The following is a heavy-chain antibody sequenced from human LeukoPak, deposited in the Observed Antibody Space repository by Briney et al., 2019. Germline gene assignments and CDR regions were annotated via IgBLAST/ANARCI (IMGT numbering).Heavy chain of an antibody. J-gene: IGHJ4*02. CDR1: GFSFSGAW. CDR2: ISSTSSAI. CDR3: ARVIGSYGDSAY. Sequence: GGSLRLSCAASGFSFSGAWMSWVRQAPGKGLEWLSYISSTSSAIYYADSLKGRFTISRDNAKNSLYLQMDSLRAEDTAVYYCARVIGSYGDSAYWGQGTLVTVSS. D-gene: IGHD3-16*01. V-gene: IGHV3-48*04.